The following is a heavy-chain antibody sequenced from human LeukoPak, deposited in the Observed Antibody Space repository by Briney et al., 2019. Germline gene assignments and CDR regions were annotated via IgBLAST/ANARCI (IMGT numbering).Heavy chain of an antibody. CDR1: GYTFTSYG. V-gene: IGHV1-18*01. Sequence: ASVKVSCKASGYTFTSYGISWVRQAPGQGLEWMGWISAYNGNTNYAQKLQGRVTMTTDTSTSTAYMELRSLRSDDTAVYYCARDGSGSPPFYYFDYWGQGTLVTVSS. CDR3: ARDGSGSPPFYYFDY. D-gene: IGHD3-10*01. J-gene: IGHJ4*02. CDR2: ISAYNGNT.